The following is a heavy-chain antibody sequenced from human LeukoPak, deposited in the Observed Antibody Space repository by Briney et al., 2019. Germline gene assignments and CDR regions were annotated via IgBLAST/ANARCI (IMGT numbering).Heavy chain of an antibody. CDR3: AREREYCSGGSCYAAFDY. CDR2: ISSSSSYI. V-gene: IGHV3-21*01. D-gene: IGHD2-15*01. Sequence: GGSLRLSCAASGFTFSSYSMNWVRQAPGKGLEWVSSISSSSSYIYYADSVKGRFTISGDNAKNSLYLQMNSLRAEDTAVYYCAREREYCSGGSCYAAFDYWGQGTLVTVSS. CDR1: GFTFSSYS. J-gene: IGHJ4*02.